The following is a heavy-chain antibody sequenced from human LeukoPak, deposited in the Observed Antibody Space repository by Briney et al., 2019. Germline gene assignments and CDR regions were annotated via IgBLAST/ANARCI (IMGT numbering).Heavy chain of an antibody. V-gene: IGHV3-11*04. D-gene: IGHD3-3*01. J-gene: IGHJ6*03. Sequence: GGSLRLSCAASGFSFSDYYMSWIRQAPGKGLGWISYISSSGSNIYADSVKGRFTISRDNAKNSLYLQMNSLRAEDTAVYYCARDYDGGYMDVWGKGTTVTVSS. CDR1: GFSFSDYY. CDR3: ARDYDGGYMDV. CDR2: ISSSGSNI.